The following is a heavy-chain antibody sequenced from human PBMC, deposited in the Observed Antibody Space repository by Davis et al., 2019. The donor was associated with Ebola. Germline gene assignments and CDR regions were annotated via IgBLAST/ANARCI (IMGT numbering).Heavy chain of an antibody. V-gene: IGHV4-34*01. Sequence: PSETLSLTCAVYGGSFSGYYWSWIRQPPGKGLEWIGEINHSGSTNYNPSLKSRVTISVDTSKNQFSLKLSSVTAADTAVYYCARGFDDALDYWGQGTLVTVSS. J-gene: IGHJ4*02. CDR1: GGSFSGYY. CDR3: ARGFDDALDY. CDR2: INHSGST.